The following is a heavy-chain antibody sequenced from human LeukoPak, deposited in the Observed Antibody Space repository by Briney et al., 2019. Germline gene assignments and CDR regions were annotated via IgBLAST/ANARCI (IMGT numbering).Heavy chain of an antibody. J-gene: IGHJ4*02. CDR1: GYTFTDYY. D-gene: IGHD2-21*01. CDR2: VDPEDGEA. CDR3: ATSAIGGNIAVGY. V-gene: IGHV1-69-2*01. Sequence: ASVKVSCKVSGYTFTDYYMHWVQQAPGKGLKWMGLVDPEDGEAIYAEKFQGRVTITADTSTDTAYMELSSLRSEDTAVYYCATSAIGGNIAVGYWGQGTLVTVSS.